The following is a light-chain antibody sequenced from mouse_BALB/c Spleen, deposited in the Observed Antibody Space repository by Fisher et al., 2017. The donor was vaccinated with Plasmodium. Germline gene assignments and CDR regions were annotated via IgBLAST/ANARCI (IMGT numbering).Light chain of an antibody. J-gene: IGKJ5*01. CDR1: QSISNH. V-gene: IGKV5-45*01. Sequence: DIVITQSTATLSVTPGDRVSLSCRASQSISNHLHWYQQKSHESPRLLITYASQSISGIPSRFSGSGSGTDFTFSINSVETEDFGMYFCQHSNSWPLTFGAGTKLELK. CDR3: QHSNSWPLT. CDR2: YAS.